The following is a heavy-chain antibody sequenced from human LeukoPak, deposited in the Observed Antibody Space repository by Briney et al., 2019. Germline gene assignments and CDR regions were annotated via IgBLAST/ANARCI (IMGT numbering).Heavy chain of an antibody. CDR1: GGSFSGYY. D-gene: IGHD3-10*01. V-gene: IGHV4-34*01. CDR2: INHSGST. J-gene: IGHJ5*02. Sequence: PSETLSFTCAVYGGSFSGYYWSWIRQPPGKGLEWIGEINHSGSTNYNPSLKSRVTISVDTSKNQFSLKLSSVTAADTAVYYCARTMVRGVIITKRHNWFDPWGQGTLVTVSS. CDR3: ARTMVRGVIITKRHNWFDP.